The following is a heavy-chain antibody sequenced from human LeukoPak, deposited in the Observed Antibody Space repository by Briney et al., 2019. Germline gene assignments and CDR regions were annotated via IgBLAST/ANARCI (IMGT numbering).Heavy chain of an antibody. V-gene: IGHV3-7*03. CDR1: GFTFSSYW. CDR2: IKQDGSEK. D-gene: IGHD3-22*01. CDR3: ARDMSSGYYRGDAFDI. J-gene: IGHJ3*02. Sequence: GGSLRHSCAASGFTFSSYWKSWVRQAPGKGLEWVANIKQDGSEKYYVDSVKGRFTISRDNAKNSLYLQMNSLRAEDTAVYYCARDMSSGYYRGDAFDIWGQGTMVTVSS.